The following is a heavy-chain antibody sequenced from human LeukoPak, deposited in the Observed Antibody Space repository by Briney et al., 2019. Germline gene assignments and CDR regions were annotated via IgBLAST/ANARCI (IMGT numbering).Heavy chain of an antibody. CDR3: AKRTMAAAATKFFDS. J-gene: IGHJ4*02. CDR2: IGAGGGGT. D-gene: IGHD6-13*01. Sequence: GGSLRLSCAASGFTFSSYGMHWVRQAPGKGLEWVSSIGAGGGGTFYADSVRGRFTISRDTPRNTLYLQMNSLRAEDTAVYYCAKRTMAAAATKFFDSWGQGTLVTVSS. V-gene: IGHV3-23*01. CDR1: GFTFSSYG.